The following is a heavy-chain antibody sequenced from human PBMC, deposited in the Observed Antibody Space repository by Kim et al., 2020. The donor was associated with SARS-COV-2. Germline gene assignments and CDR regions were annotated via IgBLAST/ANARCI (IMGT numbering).Heavy chain of an antibody. D-gene: IGHD3-22*01. V-gene: IGHV3-13*04. CDR1: GFTFSSYD. CDR2: IGTGGET. CDR3: ARELSYYDSNGYANWFDP. Sequence: GGSLRLSCAASGFTFSSYDMHWVRLVTRKGLEWVSGIGTGGETYYADSVKGRFTISRENAKNSFYLQMNSLRAGDTAVYYCARELSYYDSNGYANWFDPWGHGTLVTVSS. J-gene: IGHJ5*02.